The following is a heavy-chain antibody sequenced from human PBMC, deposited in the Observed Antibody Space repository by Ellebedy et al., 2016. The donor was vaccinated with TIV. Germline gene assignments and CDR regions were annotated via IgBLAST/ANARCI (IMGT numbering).Heavy chain of an antibody. J-gene: IGHJ6*02. CDR2: IYPDDSDT. V-gene: IGHV5-51*01. Sequence: GESLKISCKGSRYSFTSYWIGWVRQMPGKGLEWMGIIYPDDSDTRYSPSFQGQVTISADKSISTASLQWSSLKASDTAMYYCARLAAGLYYYYYGMDVWGQGTAVTVSS. CDR1: RYSFTSYW. CDR3: ARLAAGLYYYYYGMDV. D-gene: IGHD6-19*01.